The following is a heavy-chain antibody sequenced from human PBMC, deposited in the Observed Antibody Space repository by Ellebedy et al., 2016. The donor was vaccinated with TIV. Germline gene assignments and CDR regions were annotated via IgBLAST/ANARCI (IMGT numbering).Heavy chain of an antibody. CDR1: GFTFSGYY. Sequence: GESLKISCAASGFTFSGYYMSWIRQAPGKGLEWVSYISASGSTIYYADSVRGRFSVSRDNAKNSMYLQMNSLGVEDTAVYYCARDDDGGSTWYPDAFDIWGQGTMVTVSS. J-gene: IGHJ3*02. CDR3: ARDDDGGSTWYPDAFDI. V-gene: IGHV3-11*04. CDR2: ISASGSTI. D-gene: IGHD6-13*01.